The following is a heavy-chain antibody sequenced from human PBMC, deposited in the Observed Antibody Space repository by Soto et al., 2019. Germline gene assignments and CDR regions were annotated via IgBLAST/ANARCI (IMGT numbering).Heavy chain of an antibody. CDR1: GFSLSTGVG. J-gene: IGHJ4*02. CDR3: AHKSYYGSGSLDY. CDR2: IYWDDDK. D-gene: IGHD3-10*01. Sequence: QITLKESGPTLVKPTQTLTLTCTFSGFSLSTGVGVGWIRQPPGKALECLALIYWDDDKRYSSSLKSRLTITKDTSKNQVVFIMTNMDPVDTATYYCAHKSYYGSGSLDYWGQGILVTVSS. V-gene: IGHV2-5*02.